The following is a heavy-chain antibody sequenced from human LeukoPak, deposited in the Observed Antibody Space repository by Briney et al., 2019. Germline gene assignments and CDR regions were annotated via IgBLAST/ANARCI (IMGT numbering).Heavy chain of an antibody. V-gene: IGHV3-7*01. Sequence: GGSLRLSCAASGFTFSSYWMSWVRQAPGKGLEWVANIKQDGSEKYYVDSVKGRFTISRDNAKNSLYLQMNSLRAEDTAVYYCARDLSGSSGWYSPHYYYYYMDVWGKGTTVTVSS. CDR1: GFTFSSYW. CDR2: IKQDGSEK. J-gene: IGHJ6*03. CDR3: ARDLSGSSGWYSPHYYYYYMDV. D-gene: IGHD6-13*01.